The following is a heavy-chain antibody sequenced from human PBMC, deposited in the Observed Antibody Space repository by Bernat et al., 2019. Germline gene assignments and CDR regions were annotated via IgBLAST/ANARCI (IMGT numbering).Heavy chain of an antibody. Sequence: EVQLLESGGGLVQPGGSLRLSCAASGFTFSSYWMSWVRQAPGKGLEWVANIKQDGSEKYYVDSVKGRFTISRDNAKNSLYLQMNSLRAEDTAVYYCARGNYGSGTYWDYWGQGTLVTVSS. D-gene: IGHD3-10*01. CDR1: GFTFSSYW. J-gene: IGHJ4*02. V-gene: IGHV3-7*01. CDR2: IKQDGSEK. CDR3: ARGNYGSGTYWDY.